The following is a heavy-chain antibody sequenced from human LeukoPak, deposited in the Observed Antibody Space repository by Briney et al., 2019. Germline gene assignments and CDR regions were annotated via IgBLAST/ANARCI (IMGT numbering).Heavy chain of an antibody. CDR1: GGSISSGDYY. J-gene: IGHJ5*02. CDR3: ARPYYYDSRIDP. V-gene: IGHV4-30-4*01. CDR2: MYYSGST. Sequence: ASETLSLTCTVSGGSISSGDYYWSWIRQPPGKGLEWIAYMYYSGSTYYNPSLKSRVTMSADTSKNQLSLKLSSVTAADTAVYYCARPYYYDSRIDPWGQGILVTISS. D-gene: IGHD3-22*01.